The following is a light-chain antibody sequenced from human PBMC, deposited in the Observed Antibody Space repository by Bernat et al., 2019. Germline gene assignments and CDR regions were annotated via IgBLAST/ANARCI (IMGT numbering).Light chain of an antibody. Sequence: QSALTQPASVSGSPGQSITISCTETSSDLHNYNFVSWYQQHPGKAPKLMIYDVTKRPSGVSYRFSASKSGKTASMTISGLQADDEADYYCISYTTDTPPVFGGGTKLTVL. J-gene: IGLJ2*01. V-gene: IGLV2-14*03. CDR3: ISYTTDTPPV. CDR1: SSDLHNYNF. CDR2: DVT.